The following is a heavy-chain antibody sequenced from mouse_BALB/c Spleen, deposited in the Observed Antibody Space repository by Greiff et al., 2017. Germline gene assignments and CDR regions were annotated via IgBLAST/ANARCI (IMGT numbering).Heavy chain of an antibody. J-gene: IGHJ4*01. CDR3: ARGRGYDVAMDY. V-gene: IGHV3-2*02. CDR1: GYSITSDYA. CDR2: ISYSGST. Sequence: VQLKESGPGLVKPSQSLSLTCTVTGYSITSDYAWNWIRQFPGNKLEWMGYISYSGSTSYNPSLKSRISITRDTSKNQFFLQLNSVTTEDTATYYCARGRGYDVAMDYWGQGTSVTVSS. D-gene: IGHD2-2*01.